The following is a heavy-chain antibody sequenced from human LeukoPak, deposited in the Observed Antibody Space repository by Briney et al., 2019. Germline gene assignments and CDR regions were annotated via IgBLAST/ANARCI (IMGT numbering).Heavy chain of an antibody. CDR1: GYTFTSYG. CDR3: AAPNGGDSSGYYHY. J-gene: IGHJ4*02. V-gene: IGHV1-18*01. Sequence: ASVKVSCKASGYTFTSYGISWVRQAPGQGLEWMGWISAYNGNTNYAQKLQGRVTMTTDTSTSTAYMELRSLRSDDTAVYYCAAPNGGDSSGYYHYWGQGTLVTVSS. D-gene: IGHD3-22*01. CDR2: ISAYNGNT.